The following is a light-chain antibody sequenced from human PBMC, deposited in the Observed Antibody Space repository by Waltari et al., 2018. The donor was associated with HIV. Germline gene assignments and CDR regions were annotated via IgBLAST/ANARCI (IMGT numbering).Light chain of an antibody. J-gene: IGLJ2*01. CDR2: DVI. CDR3: SSHAGSKVV. Sequence: QSALTQPPSASGSPGQSVTLPCTGTSSDVGGYNYVSWPQQHPGKAPKLMIYDVIKRPSGVPDRFSGSKSGNTASLTVSGLQPEDEADYYCSSHAGSKVVFGGGTRLTVL. CDR1: SSDVGGYNY. V-gene: IGLV2-8*01.